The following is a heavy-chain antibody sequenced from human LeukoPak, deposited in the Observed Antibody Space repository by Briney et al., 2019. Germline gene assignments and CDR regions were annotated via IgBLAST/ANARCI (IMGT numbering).Heavy chain of an antibody. Sequence: GGSLRLSCAASGFTFTKSYMSWVRQAPGKGLEWISYISTRDTSIYYADSVRGRFTISRDNAENSLHLQMNSLRAEDTAVYYCARERSNSYDYDSYYGLDVWGQGTTVTVSS. CDR1: GFTFTKSY. CDR2: ISTRDTSI. CDR3: ARERSNSYDYDSYYGLDV. V-gene: IGHV3-11*01. J-gene: IGHJ6*02. D-gene: IGHD5-18*01.